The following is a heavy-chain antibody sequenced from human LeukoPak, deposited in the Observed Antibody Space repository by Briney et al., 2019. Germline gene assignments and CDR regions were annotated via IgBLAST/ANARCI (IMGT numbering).Heavy chain of an antibody. D-gene: IGHD3-10*01. CDR3: AKDRSGSGSYYPDY. J-gene: IGHJ4*02. CDR1: GFTFSSYA. CDR2: ISSSGGST. Sequence: GGYPRLSCAASGFTFSSYAMSWVRQAPGKGLEWVSAISSSGGSTYYPDSVKGRFTISRDNSKNTLYLQMNSLRAEDTAVYYCAKDRSGSGSYYPDYWGQGTLVTVSS. V-gene: IGHV3-23*01.